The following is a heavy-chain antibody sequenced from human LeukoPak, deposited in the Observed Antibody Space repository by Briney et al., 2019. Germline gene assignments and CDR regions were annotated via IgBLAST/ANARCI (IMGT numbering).Heavy chain of an antibody. CDR2: ISGSGGST. CDR1: GFTFTDYA. J-gene: IGHJ3*02. Sequence: PGGSLRLSCAASGFTFTDYAMSWVRQAPEKGLEWVSAISGSGGSTYYADSVKGRFTTSRDNSKNTLYLQMNSLRAEDTAVYYCVKGLSPGIWGQGTMVTVSS. CDR3: VKGLSPGI. V-gene: IGHV3-23*01.